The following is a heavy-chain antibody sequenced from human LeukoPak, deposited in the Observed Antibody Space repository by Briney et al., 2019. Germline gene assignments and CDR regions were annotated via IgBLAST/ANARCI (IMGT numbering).Heavy chain of an antibody. V-gene: IGHV1-2*02. D-gene: IGHD3-22*01. J-gene: IGHJ4*02. CDR2: INPNSGGT. Sequence: ASVKVSCKASQYTFTGYYMHWVRQAPGQGLEWMGWINPNSGGTNYAQKFQGRVTLTRDTSISTAYMELSSVTAADTAVYYCARHSFDYYDSSWYYFDYWGQGTLVTVSS. CDR3: ARHSFDYYDSSWYYFDY. CDR1: QYTFTGYY.